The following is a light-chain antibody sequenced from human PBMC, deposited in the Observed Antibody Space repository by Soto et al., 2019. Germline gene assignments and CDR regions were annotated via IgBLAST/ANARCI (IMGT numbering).Light chain of an antibody. CDR2: GTS. CDR3: QQYGSPPIT. V-gene: IGKV4-1*01. CDR1: ESFLYSSNNKNY. J-gene: IGKJ5*01. Sequence: DIVMTQSPDSLAVSLGERATINCKSSESFLYSSNNKNYLAWYQQKPGQPPRLLMSGTSNRATGTPDRFSGSGSGTDFTLTISRLEPEDFAVYYCQQYGSPPITFGQGTRLEIK.